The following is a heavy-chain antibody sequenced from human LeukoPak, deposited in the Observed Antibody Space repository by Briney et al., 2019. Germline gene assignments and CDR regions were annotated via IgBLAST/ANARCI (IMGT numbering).Heavy chain of an antibody. V-gene: IGHV1-18*01. Sequence: ASVKVSCKASGYTFTTFGISWVRQAPGQGLEWMGWISAYNGNTNYAQKLQGRVTMTTDTSTSTAYMEMGSLRSDDTAVYYCARDQRVFSNDAFDIWGQGTMVTVSS. J-gene: IGHJ3*02. CDR1: GYTFTTFG. CDR3: ARDQRVFSNDAFDI. D-gene: IGHD6-6*01. CDR2: ISAYNGNT.